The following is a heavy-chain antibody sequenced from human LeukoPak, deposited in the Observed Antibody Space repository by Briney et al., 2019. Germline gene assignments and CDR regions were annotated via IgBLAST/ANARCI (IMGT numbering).Heavy chain of an antibody. J-gene: IGHJ4*02. V-gene: IGHV3-20*04. CDR2: INWNGGST. CDR1: GFTFDDYG. D-gene: IGHD6-19*01. CDR3: ARERPVAASMYYFDY. Sequence: PGGALRLSCAASGFTFDDYGMSWVHQAPGKGLEWVSGINWNGGSTGYADSVKGRFTISRDNARNSLYLQMNSLRAEDTALYYCARERPVAASMYYFDYWGQGTLVTVSS.